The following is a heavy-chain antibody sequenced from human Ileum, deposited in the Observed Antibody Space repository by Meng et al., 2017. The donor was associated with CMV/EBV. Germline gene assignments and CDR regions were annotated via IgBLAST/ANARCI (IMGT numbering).Heavy chain of an antibody. CDR1: GFKFDDYE. D-gene: IGHD1-26*01. CDR2: ISYGGGGT. V-gene: IGHV3-23*01. CDR3: AKPQSMWAPFDA. Sequence: EVQLLESGGGLVQPGGSLRLSCEASGFKFDDYEMTWVRQAPGKGLECVSAISYGGGGTYSADSVRGRFTISRDNSKNTLYLEMNNLRVDDTAVYFCAKPQSMWAPFDAWGQGTLVTVSS. J-gene: IGHJ5*02.